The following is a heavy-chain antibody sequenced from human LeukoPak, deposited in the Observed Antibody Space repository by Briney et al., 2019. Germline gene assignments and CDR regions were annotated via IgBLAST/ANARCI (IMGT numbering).Heavy chain of an antibody. CDR3: ARHVGYYYYGSGSPRYFDL. J-gene: IGHJ2*01. V-gene: IGHV4-39*01. CDR2: IYYSGST. CDR1: GGSISSGTYC. Sequence: SETLSLTCTDSGGSISSGTYCWGWIRQPPGKGLEWIGSIYYSGSTYYNPSLKSRVTMSVDTSKNQFSLKLSSVTAADTAVYYCARHVGYYYYGSGSPRYFDLWGRGTLVTVSS. D-gene: IGHD3-10*01.